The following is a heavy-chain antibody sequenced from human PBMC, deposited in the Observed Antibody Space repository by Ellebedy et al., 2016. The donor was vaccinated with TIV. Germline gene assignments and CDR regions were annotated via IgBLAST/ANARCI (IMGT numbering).Heavy chain of an antibody. CDR1: GYTFTRYG. Sequence: ASVKVSXKVSGYTFTRYGMSWVRQAPGQGLEWMGWIAVYNGHTKYAQKFQDRDVMTTETATSTVYMELRSLRSDGTAVYYCARSRLGGGHWYFDFWGRGTLVTVSS. V-gene: IGHV1-18*01. CDR2: IAVYNGHT. CDR3: ARSRLGGGHWYFDF. J-gene: IGHJ2*01. D-gene: IGHD3-10*01.